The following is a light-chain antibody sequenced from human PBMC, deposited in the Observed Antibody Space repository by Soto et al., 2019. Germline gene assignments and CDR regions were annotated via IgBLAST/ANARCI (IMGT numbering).Light chain of an antibody. CDR1: QSISSW. V-gene: IGKV1-5*03. J-gene: IGKJ4*01. Sequence: DIQMTQSPSTLSAYVGDRVTITCRASQSISSWLAWYQQKPGKAPRLLIYKASTLESGVPSRFSGSGSGTEFTLNISSLQPDDFATYYCQQYNRFSAFGGGTKVEIK. CDR3: QQYNRFSA. CDR2: KAS.